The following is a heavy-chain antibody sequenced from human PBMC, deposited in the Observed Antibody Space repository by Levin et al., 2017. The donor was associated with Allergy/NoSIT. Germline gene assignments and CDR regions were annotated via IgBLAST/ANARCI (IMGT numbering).Heavy chain of an antibody. CDR1: GFTFSSYW. V-gene: IGHV3-74*01. CDR3: ARVLPGVGTTNY. J-gene: IGHJ4*02. D-gene: IGHD1-26*01. Sequence: TGGSLRLSCAASGFTFSSYWMHWVRQAPGKGLVWVSRINSDGSSIGYAESVKGRFTISRDNAKNTLYLQMNSLRAEDTAVYYCARVLPGVGTTNYWGQGTLVTVSS. CDR2: INSDGSSI.